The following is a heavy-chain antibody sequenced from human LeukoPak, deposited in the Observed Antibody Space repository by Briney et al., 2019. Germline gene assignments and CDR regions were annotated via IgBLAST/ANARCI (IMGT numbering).Heavy chain of an antibody. J-gene: IGHJ6*03. V-gene: IGHV3-23*01. Sequence: GGPLGPSCAASGFTFSSYPMSWVRQAPGKGLEWVSAISGSGGSTYYADSVKGRFTISRDNSKNTLYLQMNSLRAEDTAVYYCAKDGGYYYYMDVWGKGTTVTVSS. CDR2: ISGSGGST. CDR1: GFTFSSYP. D-gene: IGHD3-16*01. CDR3: AKDGGYYYYMDV.